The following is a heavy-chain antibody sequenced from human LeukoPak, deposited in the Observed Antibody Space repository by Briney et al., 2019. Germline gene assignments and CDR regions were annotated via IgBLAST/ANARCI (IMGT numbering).Heavy chain of an antibody. D-gene: IGHD3-22*01. Sequence: GGSLRLSCAASGFTFDDYAMHWVRQAPGKGLEWVSGISWNSGSIGYADSVKGRFTISRDNAKNSLYPQMNSLRAEDTALYYCAKDPHHSYYYDSSGYSNFDYWGQGTLVTVSS. CDR1: GFTFDDYA. CDR2: ISWNSGSI. J-gene: IGHJ4*02. CDR3: AKDPHHSYYYDSSGYSNFDY. V-gene: IGHV3-9*01.